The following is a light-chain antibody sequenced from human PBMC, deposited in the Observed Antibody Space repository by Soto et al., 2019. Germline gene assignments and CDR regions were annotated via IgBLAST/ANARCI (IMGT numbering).Light chain of an antibody. Sequence: EIVLTQSPGTLSLSPGERATLSCRASQSVHNNYLSWYQQRLGQPPRLVISIASNRATGISDRFSGSGSGTDFILTISRLEPEDSAVYYCQQYGALPLTFGGGTKVEI. V-gene: IGKV3-20*01. CDR2: IAS. CDR1: QSVHNNY. CDR3: QQYGALPLT. J-gene: IGKJ4*01.